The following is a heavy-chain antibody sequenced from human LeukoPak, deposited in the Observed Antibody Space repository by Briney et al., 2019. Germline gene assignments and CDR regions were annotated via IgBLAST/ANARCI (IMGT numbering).Heavy chain of an antibody. D-gene: IGHD5-12*01. CDR3: ARGRDGYNPTADY. CDR2: IIPILGIA. Sequence: SVKVSCKASGGTFSSYAISWVRQAPGQGLEWMGRIIPILGIANYAQKVQGRVTMTTDTSTSTTYMELRSLRSDDTAVYYCARGRDGYNPTADYWGQGTLVTVSS. CDR1: GGTFSSYA. J-gene: IGHJ4*02. V-gene: IGHV1-69*04.